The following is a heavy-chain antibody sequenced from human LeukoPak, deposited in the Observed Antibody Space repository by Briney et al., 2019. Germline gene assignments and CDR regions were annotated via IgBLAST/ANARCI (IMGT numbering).Heavy chain of an antibody. V-gene: IGHV3-33*01. D-gene: IGHD3-22*01. CDR2: IWYDGSNK. CDR1: GFTFSSYG. CDR3: ARDHVDYYDSSGLPGY. Sequence: GRSLRLSCAASGFTFSSYGMHWVRQAPGKGLGWVAVIWYDGSNKYYADSVKGRFTISRDNSKNTLYLQMNSLRAEDTAVYYCARDHVDYYDSSGLPGYWGQGTLVTVSS. J-gene: IGHJ4*02.